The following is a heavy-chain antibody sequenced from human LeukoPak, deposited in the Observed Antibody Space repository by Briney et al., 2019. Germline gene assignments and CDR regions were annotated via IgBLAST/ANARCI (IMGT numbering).Heavy chain of an antibody. D-gene: IGHD1-26*01. V-gene: IGHV3-48*03. CDR1: GFTFSSYE. CDR2: ISSSGSTI. J-gene: IGHJ4*02. Sequence: GGSLRLSCAASGFTFSSYEMNWVRQAPGKGLEWVSYISSSGSTIYYADSVKGRFTISRDNAKNSLYLQMNSLRAEDTAVYYCARRAVGATGSFDYWGQGTLSPSPQ. CDR3: ARRAVGATGSFDY.